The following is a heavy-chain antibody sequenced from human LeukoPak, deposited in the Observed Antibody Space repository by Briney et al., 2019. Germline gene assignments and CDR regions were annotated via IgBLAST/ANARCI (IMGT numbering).Heavy chain of an antibody. CDR1: GYTFTGYY. CDR2: IIPILGIA. Sequence: SVKVSCKASGYTFTGYYMHWVRQAPGQGLEWMGRIIPILGIANYAQKFQGRVTITADKSTSTAYMELSSLRSEDTAVYYCARVTNYYDRNDAFDIWGQGTMVTVSS. J-gene: IGHJ3*02. V-gene: IGHV1-69*04. D-gene: IGHD3-22*01. CDR3: ARVTNYYDRNDAFDI.